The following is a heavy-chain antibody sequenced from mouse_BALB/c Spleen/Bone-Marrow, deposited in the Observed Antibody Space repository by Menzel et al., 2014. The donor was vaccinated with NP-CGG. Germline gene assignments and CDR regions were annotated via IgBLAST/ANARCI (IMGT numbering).Heavy chain of an antibody. CDR2: IDPANGNT. Sequence: VTLKVSGAELVKPGASVKLSCTASGFNIKDTYMHWVKQRPEQGLEWIGRIDPANGNTKYDPKFQGKATITADTSSNTAYLQLSSLTSEDTAVYYCAGYDYYQAWFAYWGQGTLVTVSA. D-gene: IGHD2-4*01. CDR1: GFNIKDTY. CDR3: AGYDYYQAWFAY. V-gene: IGHV14-3*02. J-gene: IGHJ3*01.